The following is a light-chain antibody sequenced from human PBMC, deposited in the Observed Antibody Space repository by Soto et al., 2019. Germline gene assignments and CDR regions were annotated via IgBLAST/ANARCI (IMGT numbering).Light chain of an antibody. CDR2: YDS. V-gene: IGLV3-21*04. Sequence: SYELTQAPSVSVAPGKTARITCGGNNIGRKSVHWYQQKPGQAPVLVIYYDSDRPSGIPERFSGSNSGNTATLTISRVEAGDEADYYCQVWDSSSDHREVFGGGTKVTVL. J-gene: IGLJ2*01. CDR1: NIGRKS. CDR3: QVWDSSSDHREV.